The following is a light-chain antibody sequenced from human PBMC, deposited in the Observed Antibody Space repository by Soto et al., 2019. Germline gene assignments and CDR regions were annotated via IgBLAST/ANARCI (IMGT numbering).Light chain of an antibody. J-gene: IGLJ1*01. V-gene: IGLV2-14*03. CDR3: SSYIGSSTVGV. Sequence: QSALTQPASVSGSPGQSITISCTGTRSDVGFYNYVSWYQQQSGKAPKLLIYDVTNRPSGVSNRFSASKSGNTASLTISGLQAEDEAVYYCSSYIGSSTVGVFGTGTKLTVL. CDR1: RSDVGFYNY. CDR2: DVT.